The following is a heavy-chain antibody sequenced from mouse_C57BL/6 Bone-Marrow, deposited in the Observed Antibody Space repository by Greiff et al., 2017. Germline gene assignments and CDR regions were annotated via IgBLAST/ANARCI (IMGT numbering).Heavy chain of an antibody. CDR2: ISSGGSYT. V-gene: IGHV5-6*01. Sequence: EVKLMESGGDLVKPGGSLKLSCAASGFTFSSYGMSWVRQTPDKRLEWVATISSGGSYTYYPDSVKGRFTISRDNAKNTLYLQMSSLKSEDTAMYCYARQDYWGKGTTLTVSS. CDR1: GFTFSSYG. J-gene: IGHJ2*01. CDR3: ARQDY.